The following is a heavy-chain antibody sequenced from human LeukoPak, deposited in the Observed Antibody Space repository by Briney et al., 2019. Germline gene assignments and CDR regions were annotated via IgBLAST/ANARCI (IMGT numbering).Heavy chain of an antibody. CDR1: GYTFTGYY. Sequence: ASVKVSCKASGYTFTGYYMHWVRQAPGQGLEWMGWINGDNGNTKYSQKFQGRVTITRDTSAYTGYMELRGLSSADTAVYFCARAPYDILTGYSLNWFDPWGQGTLVTVSS. CDR2: INGDNGNT. CDR3: ARAPYDILTGYSLNWFDP. V-gene: IGHV1-3*01. J-gene: IGHJ5*02. D-gene: IGHD3-9*01.